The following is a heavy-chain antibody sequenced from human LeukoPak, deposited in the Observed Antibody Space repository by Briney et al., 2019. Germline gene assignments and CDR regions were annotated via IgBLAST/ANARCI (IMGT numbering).Heavy chain of an antibody. Sequence: PSETLSLTCTVSGGSISSSSYYWGWIRQPPGKGLEWIGSIYYSGSTYYNPSLKSRVTISVDTSKNQFSLKLSSVTAADTAVYYCARHLHYYDSSGYPYNWFDPWGQGTLVTVSS. V-gene: IGHV4-39*01. CDR3: ARHLHYYDSSGYPYNWFDP. CDR1: GGSISSSSYY. J-gene: IGHJ5*02. D-gene: IGHD3-22*01. CDR2: IYYSGST.